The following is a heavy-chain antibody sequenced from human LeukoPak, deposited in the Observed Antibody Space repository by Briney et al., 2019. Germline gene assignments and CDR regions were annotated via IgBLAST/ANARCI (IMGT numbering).Heavy chain of an antibody. CDR3: ARASGSYWWFDS. J-gene: IGHJ5*01. Sequence: ASVKVSCTASGYTFTGYYPHWVRQAPGQGLEWMGCVNPNSGDTNYAQKFQGSVTMTRDTSISTVYMELSRLRSDDTAVYYCARASGSYWWFDSWGQGTLVTVSS. CDR1: GYTFTGYY. CDR2: VNPNSGDT. D-gene: IGHD1-26*01. V-gene: IGHV1-2*02.